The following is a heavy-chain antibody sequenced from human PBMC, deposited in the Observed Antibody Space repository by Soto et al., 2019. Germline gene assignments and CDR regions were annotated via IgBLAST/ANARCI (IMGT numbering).Heavy chain of an antibody. J-gene: IGHJ5*02. CDR3: ARRIAARVDWFDP. D-gene: IGHD6-6*01. CDR2: IYPGDSDT. V-gene: IGHV5-51*01. Sequence: PGESLKISCKGSGYSFSSYWIGWVRQMPGQGPEWMGIIYPGDSDTRYSPSFQGQVTISADKSISTAYLQWSSLKASDTAMYYCARRIAARVDWFDPWGQGTLVTVSS. CDR1: GYSFSSYW.